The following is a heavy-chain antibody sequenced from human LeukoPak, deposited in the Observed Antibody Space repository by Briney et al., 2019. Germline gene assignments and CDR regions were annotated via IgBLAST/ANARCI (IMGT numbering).Heavy chain of an antibody. CDR1: GFTFSSYW. CDR2: INSDGSST. J-gene: IGHJ6*02. D-gene: IGHD6-19*01. CDR3: ARAGFFGSVAVAGYYYYGMDV. V-gene: IGHV3-74*01. Sequence: QPGGSLRLSCAASGFTFSSYWMHWVRQAPGKGLVWVSRINSDGSSTSYADSVKGRFTISRDNAKNTLYLQMNSLRAEDTAVYYCARAGFFGSVAVAGYYYYGMDVWGQGTTVTVS.